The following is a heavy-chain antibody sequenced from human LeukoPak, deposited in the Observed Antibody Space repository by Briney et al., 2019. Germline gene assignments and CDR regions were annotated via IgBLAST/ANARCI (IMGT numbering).Heavy chain of an antibody. Sequence: ASVKVSCKASGYTFTGYYMHWVRQAPGQGLEWMGWINPNSGGTNYAQKFQGRVTMTRDTSISTAYMELSRLRSDDTAVYYCAREVLLWFGELKRNNWFDPWGQGTLVTVSS. V-gene: IGHV1-2*02. J-gene: IGHJ5*02. CDR2: INPNSGGT. D-gene: IGHD3-10*01. CDR3: AREVLLWFGELKRNNWFDP. CDR1: GYTFTGYY.